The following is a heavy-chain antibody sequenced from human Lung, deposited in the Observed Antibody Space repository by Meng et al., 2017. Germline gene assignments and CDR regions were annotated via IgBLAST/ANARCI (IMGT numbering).Heavy chain of an antibody. D-gene: IGHD4-23*01. V-gene: IGHV4-61*08. Sequence: QGHLPESGPGLVRPSETLSLTCTVSGDSVSSGGYYWSWIRQPPGKGLEWIGYVYFSGSTNHNPSLKSRVTISLDTSKNQFSLKLNSVTAADTAVYYCARGGTVVNLGYWGPGTLVTVSS. J-gene: IGHJ4*02. CDR2: VYFSGST. CDR3: ARGGTVVNLGY. CDR1: GDSVSSGGYY.